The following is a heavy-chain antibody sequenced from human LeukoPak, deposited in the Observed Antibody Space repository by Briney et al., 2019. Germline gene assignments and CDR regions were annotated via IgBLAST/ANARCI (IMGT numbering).Heavy chain of an antibody. Sequence: SETLSLTCTVSGASISSSSYYWGWIRQPPGKGLEWIGSIYYGGSTYYNPSLKSRVTISLETSTNQFSLKLSSVTAADTAVYYCARHFDSSGYYGYWGQGTLVTVSS. J-gene: IGHJ4*02. CDR1: GASISSSSYY. CDR2: IYYGGST. V-gene: IGHV4-39*07. CDR3: ARHFDSSGYYGY. D-gene: IGHD3-22*01.